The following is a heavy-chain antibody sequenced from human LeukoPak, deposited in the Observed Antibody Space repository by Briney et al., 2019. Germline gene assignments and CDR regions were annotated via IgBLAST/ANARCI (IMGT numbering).Heavy chain of an antibody. V-gene: IGHV4-39*07. CDR2: IYTSGST. D-gene: IGHD6-13*01. Sequence: SETLSLTCTVSGGSISGSDYYWGWIRQPPGKGLEWIGRIYTSGSTSYNPSLKSRVTISVDTSKNQFSLKLSSVTAADTAVYYCARDTRSSWYHKGDNWFDPWGQGTLVTDSS. CDR1: GGSISGSDYY. CDR3: ARDTRSSWYHKGDNWFDP. J-gene: IGHJ5*02.